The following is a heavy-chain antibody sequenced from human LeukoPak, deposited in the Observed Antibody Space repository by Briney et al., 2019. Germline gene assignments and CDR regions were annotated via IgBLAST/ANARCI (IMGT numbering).Heavy chain of an antibody. J-gene: IGHJ6*02. Sequence: GGSLRLSCATSGFTFDDYAMHWVRQAPGKGLEWVSGITWNSATIVYADSVKGRFTISRDNSKNTLYLQMNSLRAEDTAVYYCARDGQWLPDGMDVWGQGTTVTVSS. V-gene: IGHV3-9*01. CDR2: ITWNSATI. CDR1: GFTFDDYA. CDR3: ARDGQWLPDGMDV. D-gene: IGHD5-12*01.